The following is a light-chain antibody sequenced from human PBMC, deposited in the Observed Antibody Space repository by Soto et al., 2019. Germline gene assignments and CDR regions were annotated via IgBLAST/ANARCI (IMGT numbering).Light chain of an antibody. Sequence: EVVLTQSPGTLSLSPGERATLSCRASRRISSAYLAWYQQKPGQAPRLLIYGASNRATDIPDRFTGSGSATDFTLIISRLEPEDFAVYYCLQSGNSPLTFGQGTRLEIK. J-gene: IGKJ2*01. CDR2: GAS. V-gene: IGKV3-20*01. CDR1: RRISSAY. CDR3: LQSGNSPLT.